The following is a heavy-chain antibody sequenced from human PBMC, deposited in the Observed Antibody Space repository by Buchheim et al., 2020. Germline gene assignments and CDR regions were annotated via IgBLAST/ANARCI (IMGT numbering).Heavy chain of an antibody. J-gene: IGHJ4*02. V-gene: IGHV3-30*18. CDR2: ISYNDGNNK. CDR1: GFTFSSYG. Sequence: QVQLVESGGGVLQPGTSLRLSCAASGFTFSSYGMHWVRQAPGKGLEWVAVISYNDGNNKYYADSVKGRFTISRDNSMSTLYLEMNTLRAEDTAVYYCAKAARPYDSSGYRWFALEFWGQGTL. D-gene: IGHD3-22*01. CDR3: AKAARPYDSSGYRWFALEF.